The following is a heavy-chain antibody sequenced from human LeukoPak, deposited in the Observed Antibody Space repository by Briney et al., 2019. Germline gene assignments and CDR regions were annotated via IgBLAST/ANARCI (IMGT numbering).Heavy chain of an antibody. CDR1: GYTLTELS. CDR2: FHPEDGDT. V-gene: IGHV1-24*01. D-gene: IGHD5-12*01. J-gene: IGHJ4*02. CDR3: ANYGGYMLFDY. Sequence: ASVKVSCKVSGYTLTELSMHWVRQAPGKGLEWVGGFHPEDGDTIYAQKFQGRVTKTEDTSTDTAYMELSSLRSEDTAVYYCANYGGYMLFDYRGQGALVTVSS.